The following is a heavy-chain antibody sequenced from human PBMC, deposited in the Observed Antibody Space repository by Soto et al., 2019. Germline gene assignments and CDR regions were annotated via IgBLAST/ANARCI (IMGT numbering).Heavy chain of an antibody. J-gene: IGHJ4*02. CDR3: ALGDRVRFNARNWVYFDY. D-gene: IGHD7-27*01. CDR1: GFSLSTSGVA. CDR2: IYWDDDK. Sequence: QITLKASGPTLVTPTQTLTLTCTFSGFSLSTSGVAVGWIRQPPGQALEWLALIYWDDDKRYSPSLKSTLTITKDSYKNQVVLKMTNMDPVDTATYHCALGDRVRFNARNWVYFDYWGQGTLVTVSS. V-gene: IGHV2-5*02.